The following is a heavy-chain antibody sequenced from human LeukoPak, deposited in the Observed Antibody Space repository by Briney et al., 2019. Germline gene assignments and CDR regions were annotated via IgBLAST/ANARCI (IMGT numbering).Heavy chain of an antibody. CDR3: ARDRRRDGYDY. CDR2: IYYSGST. V-gene: IGHV4-59*01. J-gene: IGHJ4*02. D-gene: IGHD5-24*01. CDR1: GGSISSYY. Sequence: SETLSLTCTVSGGSISSYYWSWIRQPPGKGLEWIGYIYYSGSTNYNPSLKSRVTISVDTSKNQFSLKLSSVTAADTAVYYCARDRRRDGYDYWGQGTLVTVSS.